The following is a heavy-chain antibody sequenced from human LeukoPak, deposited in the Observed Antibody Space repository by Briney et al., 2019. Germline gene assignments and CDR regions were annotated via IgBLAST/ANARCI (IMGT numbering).Heavy chain of an antibody. J-gene: IGHJ4*02. Sequence: GGSLRLSCAASGFTFHDYAIHWVRQAPGKGLEWVSLISGDGGSTYYADSVKGRFTISRDNSKNSLYLQMNSLRTEDTALYYCAKDMAYCSGGSCYSAGDYWGQGTLVTVSS. CDR3: AKDMAYCSGGSCYSAGDY. D-gene: IGHD2-15*01. CDR1: GFTFHDYA. CDR2: ISGDGGST. V-gene: IGHV3-43*02.